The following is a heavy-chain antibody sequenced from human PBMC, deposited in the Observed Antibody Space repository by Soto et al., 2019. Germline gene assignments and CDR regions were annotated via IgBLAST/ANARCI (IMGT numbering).Heavy chain of an antibody. Sequence: PGGSLRLSCAASGFTFSSYGMHWVRQAPGKGLEWVAVISYDGSNKYYADSVKGRFTISRDNSKNTLYLQMNSLRAEDTAVYYCAKDLAKHWNNDRFYYYGMDVWGQGTTVTVSS. CDR2: ISYDGSNK. CDR1: GFTFSSYG. J-gene: IGHJ6*02. D-gene: IGHD1-1*01. V-gene: IGHV3-30*18. CDR3: AKDLAKHWNNDRFYYYGMDV.